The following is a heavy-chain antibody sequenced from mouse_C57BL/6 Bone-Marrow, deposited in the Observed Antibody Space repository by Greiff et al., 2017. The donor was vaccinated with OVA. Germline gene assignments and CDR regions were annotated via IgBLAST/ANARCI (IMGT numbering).Heavy chain of an antibody. D-gene: IGHD2-3*01. CDR2: IHPNSGST. CDR1: DSTFTSYW. J-gene: IGHJ2*01. CDR3: ARWLLPYFDY. Sequence: QVQLQQPGAELVKPGASVTLSCKASDSTFTSYWMHWVKQRPRQGLEWIGMIHPNSGSTNYNEKFKSKATLTVDKSSSTAYMQLSSLTSEDSAVYYCARWLLPYFDYWGQGTTLTVSS. V-gene: IGHV1-64*01.